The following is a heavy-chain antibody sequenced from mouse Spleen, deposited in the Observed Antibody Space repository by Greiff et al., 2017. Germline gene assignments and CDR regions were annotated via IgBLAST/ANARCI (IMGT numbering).Heavy chain of an antibody. CDR2: IHPNSGST. CDR3: ARSPGDRGFAY. J-gene: IGHJ3*01. D-gene: IGHD3-3*01. CDR1: GYTFTSYW. V-gene: IGHV1-64*01. Sequence: QVQLQQPGAELVKPGASVKLSCKASGYTFTSYWMHWVKQRPGQGLEWIGMIHPNSGSTNYNEKFKSKATLTVDKSSSTAYMQLSSLTSEDSAVYYCARSPGDRGFAYWGQGTLVTVSA.